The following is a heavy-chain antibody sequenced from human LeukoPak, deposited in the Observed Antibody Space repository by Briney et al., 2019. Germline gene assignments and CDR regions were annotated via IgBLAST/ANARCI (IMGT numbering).Heavy chain of an antibody. CDR3: AKGYFDWLFTFDY. J-gene: IGHJ4*02. D-gene: IGHD3-9*01. V-gene: IGHV3-9*01. Sequence: PGGSLRLSCAASGFTFDDYAMHWVRQAPGKGLEWVSGISWNSGSIAYADSVKGRFTISRDNDKNSLYLQMNSLRAEDTALYYCAKGYFDWLFTFDYWGQGTLVTVSS. CDR2: ISWNSGSI. CDR1: GFTFDDYA.